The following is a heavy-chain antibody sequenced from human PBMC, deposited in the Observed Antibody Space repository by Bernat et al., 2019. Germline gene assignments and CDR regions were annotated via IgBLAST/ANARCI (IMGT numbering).Heavy chain of an antibody. CDR1: GFSVSSNY. V-gene: IGHV3-66*01. Sequence: EVQLVESGGDLVQPGGSLRLSCAASGFSVSSNYISWVRQAPGKGLEWVSVIDSGGGTYYADSVKGRFTISRDTSTNMLYLQMNSLRAEDSALYYCARITRTGNYGRGYFDYWGQGTPVTVSS. D-gene: IGHD1-7*01. CDR3: ARITRTGNYGRGYFDY. CDR2: IDSGGGT. J-gene: IGHJ4*02.